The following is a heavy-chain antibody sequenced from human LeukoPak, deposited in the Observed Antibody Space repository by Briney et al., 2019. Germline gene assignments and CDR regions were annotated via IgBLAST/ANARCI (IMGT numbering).Heavy chain of an antibody. CDR1: GGSISSGGYY. CDR2: IYYSGST. V-gene: IGHV4-31*03. Sequence: SETLSLTCTVSGGSISSGGYYWSWIRQHPGKGLEWIGYIYYSGSTYYNPSLKSRVTISVDTSKNQFSLKLSSVTAADTAVYYCAREITMVRGFGNWFDPWGQGTLVTVSS. D-gene: IGHD3-10*01. CDR3: AREITMVRGFGNWFDP. J-gene: IGHJ5*02.